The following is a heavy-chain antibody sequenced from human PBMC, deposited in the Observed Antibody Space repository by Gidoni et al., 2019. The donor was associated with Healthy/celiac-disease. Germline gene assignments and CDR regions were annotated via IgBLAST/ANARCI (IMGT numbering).Heavy chain of an antibody. Sequence: EVQLLESGGGLVQPGGSLRLSCAASGFTFSSYAMSWVRQAPGKGLEWVSAISGSGGSTYYADSVKGRFTISRDNSKNTLYLQMNSLRAEDTAVYYCAKDRVRVVGGREVPALPTVFDYWGQGTLVTVSS. CDR2: ISGSGGST. V-gene: IGHV3-23*01. CDR1: GFTFSSYA. J-gene: IGHJ4*02. CDR3: AKDRVRVVGGREVPALPTVFDY. D-gene: IGHD2-2*01.